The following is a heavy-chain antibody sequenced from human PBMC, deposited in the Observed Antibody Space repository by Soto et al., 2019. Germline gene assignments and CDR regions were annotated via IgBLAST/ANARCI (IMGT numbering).Heavy chain of an antibody. D-gene: IGHD3-3*01. CDR3: ARAPNDFWSGYCLYFDY. J-gene: IGHJ4*02. CDR1: GGSIRGSTYQ. V-gene: IGHV4-39*07. Sequence: SETLSLACTVSGGSIRGSTYQWSWILQPPGRGLEWILSAYYSEITYYNPSLKSRVAVSVDTSKNQFSLKLSSVTAADTAVYYCARAPNDFWSGYCLYFDYWGQGTLVTVSS. CDR2: AYYSEIT.